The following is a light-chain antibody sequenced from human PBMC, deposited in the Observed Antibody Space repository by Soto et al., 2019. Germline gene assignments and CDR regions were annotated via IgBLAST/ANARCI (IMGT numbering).Light chain of an antibody. CDR3: CSYAGSYSFYV. J-gene: IGLJ1*01. CDR2: DVN. Sequence: QSALTQPRSVSGSPGQSVTISCTGTSNDVGGYNYVAWYQQHPGKAPKFMIYDVNKRPSGVPDRFSGYKSGNTASLTISGLQAEDEADYYCCSYAGSYSFYVFGTGTKVTVL. CDR1: SNDVGGYNY. V-gene: IGLV2-11*01.